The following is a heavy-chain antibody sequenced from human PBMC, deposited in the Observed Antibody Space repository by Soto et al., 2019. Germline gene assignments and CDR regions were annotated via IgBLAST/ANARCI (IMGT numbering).Heavy chain of an antibody. Sequence: EVQLVESGGGLVKPGGSLRLSYAASCFTFSNAWMNWVRQAPGKGLEWVGRIKSKTDGGTTDYAAPVKGRFTISRDDSKNTLYLQMNSLKTEDTAVYYCTTDTKGIDYGGNPGRDGMDVWGQGTTVTVSS. CDR1: CFTFSNAW. V-gene: IGHV3-15*07. D-gene: IGHD4-17*01. J-gene: IGHJ6*02. CDR3: TTDTKGIDYGGNPGRDGMDV. CDR2: IKSKTDGGTT.